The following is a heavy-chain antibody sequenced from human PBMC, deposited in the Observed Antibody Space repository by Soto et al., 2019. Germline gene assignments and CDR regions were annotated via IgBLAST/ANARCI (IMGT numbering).Heavy chain of an antibody. V-gene: IGHV3-23*01. J-gene: IGHJ4*02. D-gene: IGHD4-17*01. CDR2: ITDSGGST. Sequence: EVQLLESGGGLVQPGGSLRLSCAASGFTFSRYVMNWVRQAPGKGLEWVSTITDSGGSTYYADSVKGRFTISRDTSKNMLYLQMHSLRAEDRAVYYCAKGHTEGYWGQGTLVTVPS. CDR3: AKGHTEGY. CDR1: GFTFSRYV.